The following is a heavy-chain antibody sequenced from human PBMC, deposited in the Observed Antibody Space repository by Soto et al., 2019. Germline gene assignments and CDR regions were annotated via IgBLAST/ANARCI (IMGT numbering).Heavy chain of an antibody. CDR3: ARNLLQEAFEI. CDR1: GYTFTGYY. Sequence: QVQLVQPGAEMTKPGASVKVSCKASGYTFTGYYMHWVRQAPGRGLEWMGWINPKSGDTNCAQKFQGRVTMTRDTSINTAYMELSRLRSDDTAVYFCARNLLQEAFEIWGQGTMVTVSS. CDR2: INPKSGDT. D-gene: IGHD2-15*01. J-gene: IGHJ3*02. V-gene: IGHV1-2*02.